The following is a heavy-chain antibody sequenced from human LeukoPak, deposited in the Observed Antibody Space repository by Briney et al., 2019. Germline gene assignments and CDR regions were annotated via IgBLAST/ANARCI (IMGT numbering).Heavy chain of an antibody. J-gene: IGHJ5*02. D-gene: IGHD1-26*01. CDR2: ISNSSSTI. CDR1: GFTFSSYG. Sequence: GGSLRLSCAASGFTFSSYGMTWVRQAPGKGLEWVSYISNSSSTIYYADSVKGRFTISRDNAKNSLYLQLNSLRAEDTAVYYCARSLVVGATYPYHWGRGTLVTVSS. CDR3: ARSLVVGATYPYH. V-gene: IGHV3-48*01.